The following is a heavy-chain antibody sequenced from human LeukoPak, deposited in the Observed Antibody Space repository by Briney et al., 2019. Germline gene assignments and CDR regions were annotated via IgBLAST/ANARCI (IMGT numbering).Heavy chain of an antibody. CDR1: GGSFSGYY. CDR2: INHSGST. V-gene: IGHV4-34*09. Sequence: SETLSLTCAVYGGSFSGYYWSWIRQPPGKGLEWIGEINHSGSTYYNPSLKSRVTISVDTSKNQFSLKLSPVTAADTAVYYCARYTRKGAFDIWGQGTMVTVSS. J-gene: IGHJ3*02. D-gene: IGHD2-2*02. CDR3: ARYTRKGAFDI.